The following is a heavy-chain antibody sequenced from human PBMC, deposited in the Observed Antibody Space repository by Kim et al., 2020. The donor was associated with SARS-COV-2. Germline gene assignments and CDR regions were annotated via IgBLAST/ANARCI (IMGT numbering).Heavy chain of an antibody. CDR3: ARHQRSFYSSSLDAFDI. V-gene: IGHV4-59*08. CDR2: IYYSGST. CDR1: GGSISSYY. J-gene: IGHJ3*02. Sequence: SETLSLTCTVSGGSISSYYWSWIRQPPGKGLEWIGYIYYSGSTNYNPSLKSRVTISVDTSKNQFSLKLSSVTAADTAVYYCARHQRSFYSSSLDAFDIWGQGTMVTVSS. D-gene: IGHD6-13*01.